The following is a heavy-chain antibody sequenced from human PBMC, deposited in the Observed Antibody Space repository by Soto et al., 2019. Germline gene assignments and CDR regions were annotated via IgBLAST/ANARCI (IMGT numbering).Heavy chain of an antibody. Sequence: PGGSLRLSCAASGFTFSGSAMHWVRQASWKGLEWVGRIRSKANSYATAYAASVKGRFTISRDDSKNTAYLQMNSLKTEDTAVYYCTRHPSYSSGPKYYYYGLDVWAQGTTVTVSS. CDR3: TRHPSYSSGPKYYYYGLDV. J-gene: IGHJ6*02. CDR1: GFTFSGSA. CDR2: IRSKANSYAT. D-gene: IGHD6-19*01. V-gene: IGHV3-73*01.